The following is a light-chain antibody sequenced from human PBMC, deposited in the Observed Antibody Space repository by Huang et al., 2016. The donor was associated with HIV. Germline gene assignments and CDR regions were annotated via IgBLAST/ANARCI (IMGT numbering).Light chain of an antibody. CDR1: QSVGSN. Sequence: EIVMTQSPATLSVSPGERVTLSCRASQSVGSNLAWYQQKPGQAPRLLIYGASTRATGGPIRCSGSGSGTEFTLTISSLQSEDFAVYYCQKSNTWAFTFGPGAKVDIK. V-gene: IGKV3-15*01. CDR3: QKSNTWAFT. J-gene: IGKJ3*01. CDR2: GAS.